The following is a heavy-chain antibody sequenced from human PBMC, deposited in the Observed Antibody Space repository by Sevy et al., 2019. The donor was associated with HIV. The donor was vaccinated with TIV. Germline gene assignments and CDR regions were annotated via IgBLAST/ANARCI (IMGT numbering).Heavy chain of an antibody. Sequence: SETLPLTCTVYGGSFSGYYWSWIRQPPGKGLEWIGEINHSGSTNYNPSLKSRVTISVDTSKNQFSLKLSSVTAADTAVYYCARDSYYYAFDIWGQGTMVTVSS. D-gene: IGHD3-10*01. CDR2: INHSGST. CDR1: GGSFSGYY. J-gene: IGHJ3*02. V-gene: IGHV4-34*01. CDR3: ARDSYYYAFDI.